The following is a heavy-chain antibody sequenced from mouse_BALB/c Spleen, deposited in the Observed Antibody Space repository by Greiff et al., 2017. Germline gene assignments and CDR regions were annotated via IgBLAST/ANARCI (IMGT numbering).Heavy chain of an antibody. V-gene: IGHV1-80*01. J-gene: IGHJ3*01. CDR2: IYPGDGDT. Sequence: VQLVESGAELVRPGSSVKISCKASGYAFSSYWMNWVKQRPGQGLEWIGQIYPGDGDTNYNGKFKGKATLTADKSSSTAYMQLSSLTSEDSAVYFCARTGGYYRYDDGFAYWGQGTLVTVSA. CDR3: ARTGGYYRYDDGFAY. D-gene: IGHD2-14*01. CDR1: GYAFSSYW.